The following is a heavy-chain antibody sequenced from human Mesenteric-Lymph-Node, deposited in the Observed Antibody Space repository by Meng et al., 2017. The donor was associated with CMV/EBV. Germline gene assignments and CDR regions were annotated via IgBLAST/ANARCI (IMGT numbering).Heavy chain of an antibody. D-gene: IGHD7-27*01. V-gene: IGHV3-30*03. CDR3: ARDPNWGLQYYFDY. CDR2: ISYDGSNK. CDR1: GFTVSSNY. J-gene: IGHJ4*02. Sequence: GGSLRLSCAASGFTVSSNYMSWVRQAPGKGLEWVAVISYDGSNKYYADSVKGRFTISRDNSKNTLYLQMNSLRAEDTAVYYCARDPNWGLQYYFDYWGQGTLVTVSS.